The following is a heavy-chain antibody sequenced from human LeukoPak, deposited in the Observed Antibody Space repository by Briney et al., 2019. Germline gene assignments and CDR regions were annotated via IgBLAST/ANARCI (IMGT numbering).Heavy chain of an antibody. Sequence: GGSLRLSCAASGFTFSSYWMSWVRQAPGKGLEWVANVNKDGGEKYYVDSVKGRFTISRDNAKNSLYLQMNSLRADDTAVYYCVKDSPPRYSGSPPAYWGQGTLVTVSS. V-gene: IGHV3-7*03. CDR2: VNKDGGEK. CDR1: GFTFSSYW. CDR3: VKDSPPRYSGSPPAY. D-gene: IGHD1-26*01. J-gene: IGHJ4*02.